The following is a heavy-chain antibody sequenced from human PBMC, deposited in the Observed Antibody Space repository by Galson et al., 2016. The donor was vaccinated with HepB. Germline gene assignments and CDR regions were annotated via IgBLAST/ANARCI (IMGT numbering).Heavy chain of an antibody. V-gene: IGHV1-18*01. Sequence: SVKVSCKASGYIFTTYGMSWVRQAPGQGLEWMGWISTRNGNTIYSDKFKGRVVMTTDTSTTTAYLELRSLRSDDTAIYYCARDDDFPIGFLPPDFWGQGTLITVSS. J-gene: IGHJ4*02. CDR3: ARDDDFPIGFLPPDF. D-gene: IGHD3-3*01. CDR1: GYIFTTYG. CDR2: ISTRNGNT.